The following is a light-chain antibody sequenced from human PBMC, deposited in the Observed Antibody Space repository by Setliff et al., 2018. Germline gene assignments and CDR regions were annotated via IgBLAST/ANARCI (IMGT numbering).Light chain of an antibody. CDR2: WAA. CDR3: QQYYSSPPWT. CDR1: QSVLYSSNNKNY. V-gene: IGKV4-1*01. J-gene: IGKJ1*01. Sequence: DIVMTQSPDSLAVSLGERATINCKSSQSVLYSSNNKNYLAWYQQKPGQPPKLLIYWAATRESGVPDRFIGSGSGTDFTLTISSLQAEDVAVYYCQQYYSSPPWTFGQGTRWISN.